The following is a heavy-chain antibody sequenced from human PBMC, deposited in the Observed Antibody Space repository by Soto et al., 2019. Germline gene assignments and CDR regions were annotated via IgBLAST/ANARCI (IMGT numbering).Heavy chain of an antibody. CDR1: GFTFCDYY. V-gene: IGHV3-11*01. J-gene: IGHJ4*02. CDR3: ARERYSYGPYYFDY. CDR2: ITSSGSTT. Sequence: QVQLVESGGDLVKPGGSLRLSCAASGFTFCDYYMSWIRQAPGKGLEWVSSITSSGSTTYYTDSVKGRFTISRDNAKNSLYLQMNSLRAEDTAVYYCARERYSYGPYYFDYWGQGTLVTVSS. D-gene: IGHD5-18*01.